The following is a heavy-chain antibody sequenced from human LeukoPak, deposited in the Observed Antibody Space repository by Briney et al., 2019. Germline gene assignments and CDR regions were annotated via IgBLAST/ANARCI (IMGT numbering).Heavy chain of an antibody. Sequence: SVKVSCKASGGTFSSYAISWVRQAPGQGLEWMGRIIPILSIANYAQKFQGRVTITADKSTSTAYMELSSLRSEDTAVYYCARAARPGGWFDPWGQGTLVTVSS. CDR1: GGTFSSYA. D-gene: IGHD6-6*01. CDR2: IIPILSIA. CDR3: ARAARPGGWFDP. J-gene: IGHJ5*02. V-gene: IGHV1-69*04.